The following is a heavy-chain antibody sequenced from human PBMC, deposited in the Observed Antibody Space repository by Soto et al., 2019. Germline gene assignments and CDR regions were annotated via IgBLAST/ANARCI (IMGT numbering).Heavy chain of an antibody. CDR1: GYTFTSYG. J-gene: IGHJ6*02. V-gene: IGHV1-18*01. Sequence: GVSVKVSCKSPGYTFTSYGISWVRQAPGQGLEWMGWISAYNGNTNYAQKFQGRVTITRDTSASTAYMELSSLRSEDTAVYYCARESITGTISYYGMDVWGQGTTVTVSS. CDR3: ARESITGTISYYGMDV. D-gene: IGHD1-20*01. CDR2: ISAYNGNT.